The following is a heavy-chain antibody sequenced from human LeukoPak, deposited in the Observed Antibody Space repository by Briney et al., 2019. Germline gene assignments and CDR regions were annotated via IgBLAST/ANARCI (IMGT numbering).Heavy chain of an antibody. CDR3: ARAQRGWELLEHSFDI. CDR2: IYYSGST. Sequence: PSETLSLTCTVSGGSISSYYWSWIRQPPGKGLEWIGYIYYSGSTNYNPSLKSRVTMSVDTSKNQFSLNLSSVTAADTALYYCARAQRGWELLEHSFDIWGQGTMVTVSS. D-gene: IGHD2-15*01. CDR1: GGSISSYY. J-gene: IGHJ3*02. V-gene: IGHV4-59*01.